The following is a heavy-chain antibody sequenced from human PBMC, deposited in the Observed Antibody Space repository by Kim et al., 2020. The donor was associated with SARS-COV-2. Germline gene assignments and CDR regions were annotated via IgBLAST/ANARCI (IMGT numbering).Heavy chain of an antibody. CDR3: ARTFDSIGSYSYYFDY. CDR1: GGSISSGDYY. D-gene: IGHD3-22*01. V-gene: IGHV4-30-4*08. J-gene: IGHJ4*01. CDR2: IYYSGST. Sequence: SETLSLTCTVSGGSISSGDYYWSWIRQPPGKGLEWLGYIYYSGSTYYNPSLTSRATISVDTSTNHISLQLDSVTAADTAVYYCARTFDSIGSYSYYFDY.